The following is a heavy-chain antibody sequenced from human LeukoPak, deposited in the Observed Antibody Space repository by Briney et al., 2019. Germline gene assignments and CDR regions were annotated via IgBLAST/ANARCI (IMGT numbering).Heavy chain of an antibody. D-gene: IGHD7-27*01. V-gene: IGHV5-51*01. CDR2: IYPGDSDT. Sequence: GESLKISCKGSGYRFSTYWIGWVRQMPGKGLEWMGIIYPGDSDTKYSPSFQGQVTISADKSINTAYLQWSSLKASDTAVYYCARRTGGLDYWGQGTLVTVSS. J-gene: IGHJ4*02. CDR1: GYRFSTYW. CDR3: ARRTGGLDY.